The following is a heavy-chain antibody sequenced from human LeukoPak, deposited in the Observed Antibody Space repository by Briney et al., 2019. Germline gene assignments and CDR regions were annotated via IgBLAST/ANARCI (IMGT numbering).Heavy chain of an antibody. CDR2: INHSGST. CDR3: ARRGETGFDY. V-gene: IGHV4-34*01. CDR1: GGSISSYY. J-gene: IGHJ4*02. Sequence: SETLSLTCTVSGGSISSYYWSWIRQPPGKGLEWIGEINHSGSTNYNPSLKSRVTISVDTSKNQFSLKLCSVTAADTAVYYCARRGETGFDYWGQGTLVSVSS. D-gene: IGHD1-1*01.